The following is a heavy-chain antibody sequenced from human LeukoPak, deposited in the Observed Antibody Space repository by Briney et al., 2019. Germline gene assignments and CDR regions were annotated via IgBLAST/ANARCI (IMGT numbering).Heavy chain of an antibody. Sequence: SETLSLTCTVSGGSISSGDYYWGWLRQPPGKGLEWIVYIYYSGSTYYNPSPKSRFTISVDTSKNQFSLKLSSVTAADTAVYYCARLIAAGNYFDYWGQGTLVTVSS. V-gene: IGHV4-30-4*01. CDR1: GGSISSGDYY. CDR2: IYYSGST. CDR3: ARLIAAGNYFDY. D-gene: IGHD6-13*01. J-gene: IGHJ4*02.